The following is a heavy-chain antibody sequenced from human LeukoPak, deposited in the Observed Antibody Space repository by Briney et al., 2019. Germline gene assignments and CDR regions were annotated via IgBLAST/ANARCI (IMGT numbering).Heavy chain of an antibody. V-gene: IGHV4-59*08. CDR3: ARHAYYYDSSGYLPYYFDY. Sequence: SETLSLTCTVSGDSMSSYYWSWLRQPPGKGLEWIGYIYYRGSTNYNPSLKSRVTISVDTSKNQFSLKLSSVTAADTAVYYCARHAYYYDSSGYLPYYFDYWGQGTLVTVSS. J-gene: IGHJ4*02. CDR2: IYYRGST. CDR1: GDSMSSYY. D-gene: IGHD3-22*01.